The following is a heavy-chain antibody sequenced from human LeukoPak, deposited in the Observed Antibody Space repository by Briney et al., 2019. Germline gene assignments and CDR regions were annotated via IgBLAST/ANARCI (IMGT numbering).Heavy chain of an antibody. D-gene: IGHD6-19*01. Sequence: SETLSLTCTVSGDSISSYYWSWIRQPAGKGLEWIGRIYTSGSTNYNPSLKSRVTMSVDTSKNQFSLKLSSVTAADTAVYYCARDRTAVAGTRWFDPWGQGTLVTVSS. V-gene: IGHV4-4*07. CDR2: IYTSGST. CDR1: GDSISSYY. CDR3: ARDRTAVAGTRWFDP. J-gene: IGHJ5*02.